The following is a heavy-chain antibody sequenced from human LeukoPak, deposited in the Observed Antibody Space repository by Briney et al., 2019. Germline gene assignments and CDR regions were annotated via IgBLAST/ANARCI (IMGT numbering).Heavy chain of an antibody. J-gene: IGHJ4*02. CDR2: IKQDGSEK. CDR3: VRDGEEGDGYNYYFDY. CDR1: GFTFSSYW. D-gene: IGHD5-24*01. V-gene: IGHV3-7*01. Sequence: GGSLRLSCAASGFTFSSYWMSWVRQAPGKGLEWVANIKQDGSEKYYVDSVKGRFTISRDNAKNSLYLQMNSLRAEDTAVYYCVRDGEEGDGYNYYFDYWGQGTLVTVSS.